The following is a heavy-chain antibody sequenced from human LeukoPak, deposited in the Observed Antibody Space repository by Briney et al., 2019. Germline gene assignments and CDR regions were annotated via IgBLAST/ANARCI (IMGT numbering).Heavy chain of an antibody. CDR1: GGSVSSYY. J-gene: IGHJ4*02. V-gene: IGHV4-59*04. CDR3: ARRVTTYYFDY. Sequence: SETLSLTCTVSGGSVSSYYWSWIRQPPGEGLEWIGYIYYSGSTYYNPSLKSRVTISVDTSKNQFSLKLSSVTAADTAVYYCARRVTTYYFDYWGQGTLVTVSS. D-gene: IGHD3-3*01. CDR2: IYYSGST.